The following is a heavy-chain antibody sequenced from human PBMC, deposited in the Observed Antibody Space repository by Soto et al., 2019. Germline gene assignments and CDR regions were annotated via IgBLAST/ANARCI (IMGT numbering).Heavy chain of an antibody. V-gene: IGHV1-69*01. CDR2: IIPYYNTL. J-gene: IGHJ4*02. CDR1: EGTFNSYA. CDR3: ASGASRWYPYFFDS. D-gene: IGHD6-13*01. Sequence: QAQVVQSGAEVRKPGSSVKLSCKASEGTFNSYAIAWVRQAPGQGLEWMGGIIPYYNTLNYAQKFQDRVTITADDSTNTVYMELSSLRSDDTAVYYCASGASRWYPYFFDSWAQGTLVTVSS.